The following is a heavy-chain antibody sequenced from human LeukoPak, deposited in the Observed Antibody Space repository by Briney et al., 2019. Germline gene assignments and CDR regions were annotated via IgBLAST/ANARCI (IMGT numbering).Heavy chain of an antibody. Sequence: GGSLRLSCAASGFTFSSYSMNWVRQAPGKGLEWVSSISSSSYIYYADSVKGRFTISRDNAKNSLYLQMNSLRAEDTAVYYCARERYDYGGDSEGYWGQGTLVSVSS. CDR3: ARERYDYGGDSEGY. D-gene: IGHD4-23*01. CDR2: ISSSSYI. J-gene: IGHJ4*02. V-gene: IGHV3-21*01. CDR1: GFTFSSYS.